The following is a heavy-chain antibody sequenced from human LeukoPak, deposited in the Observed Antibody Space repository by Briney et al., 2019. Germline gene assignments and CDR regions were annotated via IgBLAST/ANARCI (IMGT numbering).Heavy chain of an antibody. Sequence: GGSLRLSCAASGFTFSSYWMSWVRQAPGKGLEWVAYIKQDGSEKYYVDSVKGRFTISRDNAKNSLYLQMNSLRGEDTAVYYCARERYRGYDDAFDIWGQGTMVTVSS. CDR2: IKQDGSEK. CDR1: GFTFSSYW. J-gene: IGHJ3*02. CDR3: ARERYRGYDDAFDI. V-gene: IGHV3-7*01. D-gene: IGHD5-12*01.